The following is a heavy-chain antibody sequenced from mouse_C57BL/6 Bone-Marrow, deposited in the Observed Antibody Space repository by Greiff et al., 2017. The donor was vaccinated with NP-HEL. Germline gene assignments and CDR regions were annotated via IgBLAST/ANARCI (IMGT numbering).Heavy chain of an antibody. J-gene: IGHJ2*01. CDR1: GYTFTDYY. CDR2: IYPGSGNT. V-gene: IGHV1-76*01. Sequence: VKLQQSGAELVRPGASVKLSCKASGYTFTDYYINWVKQRPGQGLEWIARIYPGSGNTYYNEKFKGKATLTAEKSSSTAYMQLSSLTSEDSAVYFCARDPYYWGQGTTLTVSS. CDR3: ARDPYY.